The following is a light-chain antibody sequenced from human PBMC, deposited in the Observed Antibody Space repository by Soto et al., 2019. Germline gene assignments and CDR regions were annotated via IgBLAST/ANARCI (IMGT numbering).Light chain of an antibody. V-gene: IGKV1-39*01. Sequence: DIQMTQSPSSLSASEGYRVTITCRASQSISTSLNWYQQKPGKAPKVLIYAASSLQRGVPSRFSGSGSGTDFTLTISSLQPEDFATYYCQQSYSTPRTFGQGTRLEI. J-gene: IGKJ5*01. CDR2: AAS. CDR3: QQSYSTPRT. CDR1: QSISTS.